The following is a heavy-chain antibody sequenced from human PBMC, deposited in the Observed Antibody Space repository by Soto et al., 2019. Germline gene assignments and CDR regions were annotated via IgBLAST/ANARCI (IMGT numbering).Heavy chain of an antibody. D-gene: IGHD6-19*01. J-gene: IGHJ4*02. CDR1: GFTFSSYA. CDR3: AKGPLGAVAGTERYFAS. Sequence: EVQLLESGGGLVQPGGSLRLSCAPSGFTFSSYAMNWVRQAPGKGLEWVAAITLSGGTRYYTDSVKGRFTISRDNSKNTLYLKMHSLRAEDTAIYYCAKGPLGAVAGTERYFASWGQGTLVTVSS. CDR2: ITLSGGTR. V-gene: IGHV3-23*01.